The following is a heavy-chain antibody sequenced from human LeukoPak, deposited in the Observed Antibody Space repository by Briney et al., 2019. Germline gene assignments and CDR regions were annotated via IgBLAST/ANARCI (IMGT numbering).Heavy chain of an antibody. CDR2: ISSTSSYI. Sequence: GGSLRLSCAASGFTFSSYWMHWVRQGPGKGLEWVSSISSTSSYIYYADSVKGRFTISRDNAQKSLYLQMNSLRAEDTAVYYCARVGYSSGWYFDYWGQGTLVTVSS. CDR1: GFTFSSYW. D-gene: IGHD6-19*01. J-gene: IGHJ4*02. V-gene: IGHV3-21*01. CDR3: ARVGYSSGWYFDY.